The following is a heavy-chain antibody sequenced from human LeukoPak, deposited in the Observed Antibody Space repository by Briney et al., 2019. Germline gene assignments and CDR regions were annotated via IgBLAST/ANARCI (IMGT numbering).Heavy chain of an antibody. CDR2: ISYDGSNK. Sequence: GGSLRLSCAASGFTFSSYGMHWVRQAPGKGLEWVAVISYDGSNKYYADSVKGRFTISRDNSKNTLYLQMNSLRAEDTAVYYCARGGIGYDYVWGSYPYYFDYWGQGTLVTVSS. J-gene: IGHJ4*02. D-gene: IGHD3-16*02. CDR1: GFTFSSYG. V-gene: IGHV3-30*03. CDR3: ARGGIGYDYVWGSYPYYFDY.